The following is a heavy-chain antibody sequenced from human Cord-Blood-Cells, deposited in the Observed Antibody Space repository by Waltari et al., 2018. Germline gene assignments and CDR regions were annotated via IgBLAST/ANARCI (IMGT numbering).Heavy chain of an antibody. J-gene: IGHJ3*02. D-gene: IGHD6-6*01. Sequence: QVQLQESGPGLVKPSETLSLTCTVSGYPISSGSSWGWIRHPPGKGLEWIGSIYHSGSTYYNPSLKSRVTISVDTSKNQFSLKLSSVTAADTAVYYCARAPRESSSSGLAFDIWGQGTMVTVSS. CDR3: ARAPRESSSSGLAFDI. V-gene: IGHV4-38-2*02. CDR1: GYPISSGSS. CDR2: IYHSGST.